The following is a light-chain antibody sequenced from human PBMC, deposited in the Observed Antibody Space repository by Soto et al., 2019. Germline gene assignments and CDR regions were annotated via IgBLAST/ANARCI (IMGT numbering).Light chain of an antibody. CDR1: SSDVGGYNY. Sequence: QFALTQPPSASVSPGQSVTISCPGTSSDVGGYNYVSLYQQHPGKAPKLMIYEVSKRPSGVPDRFSGSKSGNTASLTVSGLQAEDEAHYYCSSYAGNNNLVFGGGTKLTVL. CDR2: EVS. J-gene: IGLJ2*01. V-gene: IGLV2-8*01. CDR3: SSYAGNNNLV.